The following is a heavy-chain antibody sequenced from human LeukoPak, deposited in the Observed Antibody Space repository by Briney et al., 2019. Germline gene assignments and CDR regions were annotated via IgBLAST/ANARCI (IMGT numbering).Heavy chain of an antibody. Sequence: ASVKVSCKSSGYTFTSYGISWVRQAPGQGLEWMGWISAYNGNTNYAQKLQGRVTMTTDTSTSTAYMELRSLRSDDTAVYYCARQGYGGNPQGAADYWGQGTLVTVSS. J-gene: IGHJ4*02. CDR2: ISAYNGNT. D-gene: IGHD4-23*01. CDR1: GYTFTSYG. V-gene: IGHV1-18*01. CDR3: ARQGYGGNPQGAADY.